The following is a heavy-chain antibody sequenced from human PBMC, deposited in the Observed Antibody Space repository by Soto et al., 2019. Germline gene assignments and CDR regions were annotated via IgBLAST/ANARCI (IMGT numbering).Heavy chain of an antibody. J-gene: IGHJ5*02. Sequence: EVQLVESGGGLVQPGGSLKLSCAASGFAFSGSAMYWVRQASGKGPEWVGRIRSKGHNYATEYAASGKGRFTFSRDDSKSTAHLQMNSLQTEDTAVYYCTRDLFSYDYSGILWFDPWGQGTLVTVSS. CDR1: GFAFSGSA. V-gene: IGHV3-73*02. CDR3: TRDLFSYDYSGILWFDP. CDR2: IRSKGHNYAT. D-gene: IGHD3-16*01.